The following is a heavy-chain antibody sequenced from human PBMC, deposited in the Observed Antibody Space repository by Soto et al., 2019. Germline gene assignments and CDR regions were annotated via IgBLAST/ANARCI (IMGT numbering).Heavy chain of an antibody. D-gene: IGHD1-26*01. V-gene: IGHV2-5*02. CDR3: ARRHRTDGTYNWFDP. J-gene: IGHJ5*02. Sequence: QITLKESGPTLVKPTQTLTLTCTFSGFSLNSRGVGVGWIRQPPGKALEWLAIIYWDDDKYYSPSLESRLTITKDTSRNQVVLAMTNMDTVDTATYYCARRHRTDGTYNWFDPWGQGTLVIVSS. CDR2: IYWDDDK. CDR1: GFSLNSRGVG.